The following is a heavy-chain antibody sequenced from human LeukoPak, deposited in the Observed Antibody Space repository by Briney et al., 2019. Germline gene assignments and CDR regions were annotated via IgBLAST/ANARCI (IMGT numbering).Heavy chain of an antibody. CDR3: AKALYYYDSSGHKDAFDI. J-gene: IGHJ3*02. CDR1: GFTFSSYA. V-gene: IGHV3-23*01. CDR2: IRGSGGST. Sequence: GGSLRLSCAASGFTFSSYAMSWVRQAPAKGLEGVSVIRGSGGSTYYADSVKGRFTISRDNSKNTLYLQMNSLRAEDTAVYYCAKALYYYDSSGHKDAFDIWGQGTMVTVSS. D-gene: IGHD3-22*01.